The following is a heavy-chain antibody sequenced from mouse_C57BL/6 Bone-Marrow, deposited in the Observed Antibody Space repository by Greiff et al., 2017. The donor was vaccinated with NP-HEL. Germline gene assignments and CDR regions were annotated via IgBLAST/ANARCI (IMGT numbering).Heavy chain of an antibody. CDR1: GFTFSSYG. D-gene: IGHD2-5*01. V-gene: IGHV5-6*01. CDR3: ARHYYSNYFDY. J-gene: IGHJ2*01. Sequence: EVKLMESGGDLVKPGGSLKLSCAASGFTFSSYGMSWVRQTPDKRLEWVATISSGGSYTYYPDSVKGRFTISRDNAKNTLYLQIISLKSEDTAMYYCARHYYSNYFDYWGQGTTLTVSS. CDR2: ISSGGSYT.